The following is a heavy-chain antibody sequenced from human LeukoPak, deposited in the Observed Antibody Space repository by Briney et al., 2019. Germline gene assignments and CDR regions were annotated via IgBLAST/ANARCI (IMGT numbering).Heavy chain of an antibody. V-gene: IGHV1-69*05. D-gene: IGHD3-3*01. Sequence: SVKVSCKASGYTFTGYYMHWVRQAPGQGLEWMGGIIPIFGTANYAQKFQGRVTITTDESTSTAYMELSSLRSEDTAVYYCARGETYYDFWRVRGDYFDYWGQGTLVTVSS. J-gene: IGHJ4*02. CDR1: GYTFTGYY. CDR3: ARGETYYDFWRVRGDYFDY. CDR2: IIPIFGTA.